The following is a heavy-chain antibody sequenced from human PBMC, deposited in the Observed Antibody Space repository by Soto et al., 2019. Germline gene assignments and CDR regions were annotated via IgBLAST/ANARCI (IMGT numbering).Heavy chain of an antibody. D-gene: IGHD6-6*01. J-gene: IGHJ4*02. CDR3: AREIPYSSSSHG. V-gene: IGHV1-69*13. CDR1: GGTFSSYA. Sequence: ASVKVSCKASGGTFSSYAISWVRQAPGQGLEWMGGIIPILGTANYAQKFQGRVTITADESTSTAYMELSSLRSEDTAVYYCAREIPYSSSSHGWGQGTLVTVSS. CDR2: IIPILGTA.